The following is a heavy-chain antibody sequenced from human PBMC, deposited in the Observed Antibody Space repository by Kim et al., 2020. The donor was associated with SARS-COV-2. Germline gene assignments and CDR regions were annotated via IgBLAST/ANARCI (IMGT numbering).Heavy chain of an antibody. CDR1: GFTFSSYS. Sequence: GGSLRLSCAASGFTFSSYSMNWVRQAPGKGLEWVSYISSSSSTIYYADSVKGRFTISRDNAKNSLYLQMNSLRAEDTAVYYCARADDYYYDSSGPWGYWGQGTLVTVSS. D-gene: IGHD3-22*01. CDR3: ARADDYYYDSSGPWGY. CDR2: ISSSSSTI. J-gene: IGHJ4*02. V-gene: IGHV3-48*04.